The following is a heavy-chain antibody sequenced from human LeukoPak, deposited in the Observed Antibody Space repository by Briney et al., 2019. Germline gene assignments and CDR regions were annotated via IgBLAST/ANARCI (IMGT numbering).Heavy chain of an antibody. Sequence: SETLSLTCAVSGGSISSGGYSWSWIRQPPGKGLEWIGYIYHSGSTYYNPSLKSRVTISVDRSKNQFSLKLSSVTAADTAVYYCASTDLYYYDSSGYPNYWGQGTLVTVSS. J-gene: IGHJ4*02. D-gene: IGHD3-22*01. V-gene: IGHV4-30-2*01. CDR2: IYHSGST. CDR3: ASTDLYYYDSSGYPNY. CDR1: GGSISSGGYS.